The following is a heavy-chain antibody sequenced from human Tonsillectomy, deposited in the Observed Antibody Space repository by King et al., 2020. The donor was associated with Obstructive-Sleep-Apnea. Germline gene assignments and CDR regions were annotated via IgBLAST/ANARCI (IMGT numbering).Heavy chain of an antibody. V-gene: IGHV4-59*01. CDR3: ARDMRQVDYFDY. CDR1: GGSISSYY. J-gene: IGHJ4*02. CDR2: IYYSGST. Sequence: VQLQESGQGLVKPSETLSLTCTVSGGSISSYYWSWIRQPPGKGLEWIGYIYYSGSTNYNPSLKSRVPISVDTSKNQFSLKRSSVTAADTAVYYCARDMRQVDYFDYWGQGTLVTVYS. D-gene: IGHD5-12*01.